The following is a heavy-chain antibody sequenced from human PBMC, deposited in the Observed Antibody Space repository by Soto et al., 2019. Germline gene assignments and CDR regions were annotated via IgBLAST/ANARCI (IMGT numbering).Heavy chain of an antibody. CDR3: ARSYYDFWSSYRY. J-gene: IGHJ4*02. D-gene: IGHD3-3*01. Sequence: TLSLTCTVSGGSLSSGGYYWSWIRQHPGKGLEWIGYIYYSGSTYYNPSLKSRVTISVDTSKNQFSLKLSSVTDADTAVYYCARSYYDFWSSYRYWGQGTLVTVSS. V-gene: IGHV4-31*03. CDR1: GGSLSSGGYY. CDR2: IYYSGST.